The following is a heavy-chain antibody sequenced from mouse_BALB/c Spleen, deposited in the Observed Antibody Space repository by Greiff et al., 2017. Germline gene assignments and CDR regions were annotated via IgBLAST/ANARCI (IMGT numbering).Heavy chain of an antibody. Sequence: DVKLVESGGGLVKPGGSLKLSCAASGFTFSSYTMSWVRQTPEKRLEWVATISSGSSYTYYPDSVKGRFTISRDNAKNTLYLQMSSLKSEDTSMYYCTREGFTTVVYFDYWGQGTTLTVSS. CDR3: TREGFTTVVYFDY. V-gene: IGHV5-6-4*01. CDR2: ISSGSSYT. CDR1: GFTFSSYT. J-gene: IGHJ2*01. D-gene: IGHD1-1*01.